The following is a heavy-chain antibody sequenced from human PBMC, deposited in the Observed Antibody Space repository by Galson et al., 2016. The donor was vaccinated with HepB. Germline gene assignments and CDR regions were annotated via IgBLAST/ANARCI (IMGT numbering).Heavy chain of an antibody. D-gene: IGHD5-18*01. V-gene: IGHV4-31*03. Sequence: TLSLTCTVSGGSISSGAYYWSWIRQHPGKGLEWIGYIYYRGSTYKNPSLKSRTTMSIDTSKNQFSLKLSSVTAADTAVYYCARGGSGYSYGYDYWGQGTLVTVSS. CDR2: IYYRGST. J-gene: IGHJ4*02. CDR1: GGSISSGAYY. CDR3: ARGGSGYSYGYDY.